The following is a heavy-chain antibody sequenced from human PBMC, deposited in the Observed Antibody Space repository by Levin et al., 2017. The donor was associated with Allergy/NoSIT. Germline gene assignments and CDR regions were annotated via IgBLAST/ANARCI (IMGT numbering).Heavy chain of an antibody. V-gene: IGHV3-11*01. CDR3: AGGPYYYDSSGDTIDY. CDR1: GFTFSDYY. CDR2: ISSSGSTI. Sequence: GGSLRLSCAASGFTFSDYYMSWIRQAPGKGLEWVSYISSSGSTIYYADSVKGRFTISRDNAKNSLYLQMNNLRAEDTAVYYCAGGPYYYDSSGDTIDYWGQGTLVTVSS. D-gene: IGHD3-22*01. J-gene: IGHJ4*02.